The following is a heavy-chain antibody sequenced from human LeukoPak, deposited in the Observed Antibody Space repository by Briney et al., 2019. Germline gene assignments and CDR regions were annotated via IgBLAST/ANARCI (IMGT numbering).Heavy chain of an antibody. CDR2: INIGGTNT. CDR1: GFTFSSYA. J-gene: IGHJ5*02. Sequence: GGSLRLSCAASGFTFSSYAMSWVRQAPGKGLEWLSYINIGGTNTHYADSVKGRFTISRDNAKKSLYLEMNNLRAEDTAVYYCATDGAGFDTWGQGVLVTVSS. CDR3: ATDGAGFDT. V-gene: IGHV3-48*04.